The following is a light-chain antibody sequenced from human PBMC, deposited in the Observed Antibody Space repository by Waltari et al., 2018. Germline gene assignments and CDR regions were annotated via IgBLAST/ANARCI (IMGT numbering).Light chain of an antibody. CDR2: DVN. J-gene: IGLJ2*01. V-gene: IGLV2-18*02. CDR1: SSDVGGYHR. Sequence: QSALTQPPSVSGSPGQSVTIPCTGTSSDVGGYHRVAWYQQSPGTAPKLILYDVNIRPSGVPDRFSGSQSGYTASLTISGLQAEDEGHYYCSSYTNTGDTLVFGGGTELTVL. CDR3: SSYTNTGDTLV.